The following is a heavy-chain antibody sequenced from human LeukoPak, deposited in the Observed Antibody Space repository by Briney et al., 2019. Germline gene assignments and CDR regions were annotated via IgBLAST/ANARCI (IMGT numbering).Heavy chain of an antibody. CDR3: ARAGRRLGIAVADLGSFLGY. CDR2: TRASNGNT. Sequence: ASVKVSCKASGYTFTSYGISWVRQAPGQGLEWMGWTRASNGNTNYAQKLQGRVTMTTDTSTSTAYMELRSLRSEDTAVYYCARAGRRLGIAVADLGSFLGYWGQGTLVTVSS. J-gene: IGHJ4*02. D-gene: IGHD6-19*01. CDR1: GYTFTSYG. V-gene: IGHV1-18*01.